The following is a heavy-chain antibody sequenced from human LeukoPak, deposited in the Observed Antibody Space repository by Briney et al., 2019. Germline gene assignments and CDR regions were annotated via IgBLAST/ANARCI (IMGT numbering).Heavy chain of an antibody. J-gene: IGHJ5*02. CDR2: ISCSGGST. Sequence: GGSLRLSCAASGFTFSSYAMSWVRQAPGKGLEWVSAISCSGGSTYYADSVKGRFTISRGNSKNTLYLQMNSLRAEATAVYYCAKDPYIVSSTSQNWFDPWGQGTLVTVSS. CDR1: GFTFSSYA. D-gene: IGHD2-2*01. CDR3: AKDPYIVSSTSQNWFDP. V-gene: IGHV3-23*01.